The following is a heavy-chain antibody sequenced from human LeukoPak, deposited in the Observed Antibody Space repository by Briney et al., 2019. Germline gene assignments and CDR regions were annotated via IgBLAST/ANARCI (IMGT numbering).Heavy chain of an antibody. V-gene: IGHV3-30-3*01. J-gene: IGHJ4*02. Sequence: TGGSLRLSCAASGFTFSSYAMHWVRQAPGKGLEWVAVISYDGSNEYYADSVKGRFTISRDNSKNTLYLQMNSLRAEDTAVYYCARGVSYSSSWYYFDYWGQGTLVTVSS. CDR1: GFTFSSYA. D-gene: IGHD6-13*01. CDR3: ARGVSYSSSWYYFDY. CDR2: ISYDGSNE.